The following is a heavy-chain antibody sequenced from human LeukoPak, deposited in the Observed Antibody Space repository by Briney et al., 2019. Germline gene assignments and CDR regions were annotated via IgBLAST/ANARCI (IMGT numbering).Heavy chain of an antibody. CDR1: GGSIRSGDYN. V-gene: IGHV4-34*01. CDR2: INHSGGT. CDR3: AKKQQTDGIDY. D-gene: IGHD1/OR15-1a*01. J-gene: IGHJ4*02. Sequence: SETLSLTCTVSGGSIRSGDYNWSWIRQPPGKGLEWIGEINHSGGTNYNPSLKSRVTISVDTSKNQFSLKLSSVTAADTAVSCCAKKQQTDGIDYCGEGDLVTVSS.